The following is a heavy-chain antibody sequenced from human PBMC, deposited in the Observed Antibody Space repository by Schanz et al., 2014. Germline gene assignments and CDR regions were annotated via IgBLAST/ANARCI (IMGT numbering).Heavy chain of an antibody. CDR2: ISSTSTYL. CDR3: ARGTPFLCDY. Sequence: DVQLVESGGGLVQSGGSLRLSCAASGFTFSSYTMKWVRQAPGKGLEWVSSISSTSTYLYYADSVKGRFTISRDSARNSLYLQMSSLRAEDTAVYYCARGTPFLCDYWGQGTLVTVSS. D-gene: IGHD3-16*01. J-gene: IGHJ4*02. CDR1: GFTFSSYT. V-gene: IGHV3-21*02.